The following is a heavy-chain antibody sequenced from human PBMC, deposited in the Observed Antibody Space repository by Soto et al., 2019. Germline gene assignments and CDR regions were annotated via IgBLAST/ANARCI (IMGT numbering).Heavy chain of an antibody. D-gene: IGHD2-15*01. CDR1: GGSLNSGSYY. J-gene: IGHJ6*02. CDR3: AGGYCSGGSCYTEEYYCGMDV. Sequence: SETLSLTLTVSGGSLNSGSYYRSLIRKPPGKGPEWIGYIYYSGSTNYNPSLKSRVTISVDTCKNQFSLKLSSVTAADKAVYYCAGGYCSGGSCYTEEYYCGMDVWGQGTTVTV. CDR2: IYYSGST. V-gene: IGHV4-61*01.